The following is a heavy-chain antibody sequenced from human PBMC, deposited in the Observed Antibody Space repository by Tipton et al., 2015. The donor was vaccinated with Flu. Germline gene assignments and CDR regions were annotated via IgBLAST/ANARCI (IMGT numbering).Heavy chain of an antibody. V-gene: IGHV3-30*07. CDR2: ISYDATLE. CDR3: ASSPWFKEGRLPY. Sequence: SLRLSCAASGINFSRYAMHWVRQAPGRGLEWVAVISYDATLEYFADSVKGRFTISRDNSKNALFLQMNSLRSNDAAVYYCASSPWFKEGRLPYWGQGILVTVSS. CDR1: GINFSRYA. D-gene: IGHD3-22*01. J-gene: IGHJ4*02.